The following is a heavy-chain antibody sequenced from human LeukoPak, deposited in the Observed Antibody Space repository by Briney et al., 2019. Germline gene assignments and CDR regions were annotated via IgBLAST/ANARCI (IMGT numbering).Heavy chain of an antibody. CDR2: IYYSGST. CDR1: GGSISSYY. V-gene: IGHV4-59*01. J-gene: IGHJ4*02. D-gene: IGHD3-3*01. CDR3: AGFGVVNPFAY. Sequence: PSETLSLTCTVSGGSISSYYWSWIRQPPGKGLEWIGYIYYSGSTNYNPSLKSRVTISVDTSKNQFSLKLSSVTAADTAVYYCAGFGVVNPFAYWGQGTLVTVSS.